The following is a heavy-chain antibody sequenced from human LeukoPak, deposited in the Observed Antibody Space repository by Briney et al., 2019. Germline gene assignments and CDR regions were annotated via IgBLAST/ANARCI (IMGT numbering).Heavy chain of an antibody. D-gene: IGHD3-22*01. CDR3: ATKNYYDSSGYYYARHFDY. Sequence: ASVKVSSKVSGYTLTELSMHWVRQAPGKGLEWMGGFDPEDGETIYAQKFQGRVTMTEDTSTDTAYMELSSLRSEDTAVYYCATKNYYDSSGYYYARHFDYWGQGTLVTVSS. V-gene: IGHV1-24*01. CDR2: FDPEDGET. CDR1: GYTLTELS. J-gene: IGHJ4*02.